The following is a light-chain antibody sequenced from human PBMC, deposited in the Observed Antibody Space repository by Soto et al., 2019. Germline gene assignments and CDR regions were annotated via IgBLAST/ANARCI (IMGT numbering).Light chain of an antibody. Sequence: IQLTQSPSSLSASVGDRVTITCRASQGINSYLPWYQQKPGKAPKLLIYPASTLQSGAPSRFSGSGSGTDFTLTISSLQPEDFATYYCQQLNSYSITFGQGTRLEIK. CDR2: PAS. CDR3: QQLNSYSIT. CDR1: QGINSY. V-gene: IGKV1-9*01. J-gene: IGKJ5*01.